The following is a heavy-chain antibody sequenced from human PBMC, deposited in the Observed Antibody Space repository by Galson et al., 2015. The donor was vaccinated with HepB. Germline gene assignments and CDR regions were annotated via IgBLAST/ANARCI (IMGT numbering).Heavy chain of an antibody. D-gene: IGHD3-10*01. CDR3: AKVEATIGRGSIDY. J-gene: IGHJ4*02. CDR1: GFTFSSTG. Sequence: SLRLSCAASGFTFSSTGMHWVRQSPGKGLEWVAALCFDGTYTYYAESVKGRFTISRDNSKNTLYLQMNSLTVADTAVYYCAKVEATIGRGSIDYWGQGTLVT. V-gene: IGHV3-30*18. CDR2: LCFDGTYT.